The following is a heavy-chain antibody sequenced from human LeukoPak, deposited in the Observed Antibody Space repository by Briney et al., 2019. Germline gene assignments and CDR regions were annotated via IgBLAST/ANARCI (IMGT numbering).Heavy chain of an antibody. CDR3: AREGTWSYYYDY. D-gene: IGHD1-26*01. CDR1: GFTVRSNY. V-gene: IGHV3-66*01. J-gene: IGHJ4*02. Sequence: GGSLRLSCAASGFTVRSNYMNWVRQAPGKGLEWVSVIYSGGSTYYADSVKGRFTISRANSKNTLYLQMNSLRAEDTAVYYCAREGTWSYYYDYWGQGTLVTVSS. CDR2: IYSGGST.